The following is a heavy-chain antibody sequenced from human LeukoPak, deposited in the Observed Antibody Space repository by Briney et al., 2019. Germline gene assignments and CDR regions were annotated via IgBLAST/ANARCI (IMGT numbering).Heavy chain of an antibody. Sequence: PGGSLRLSCAASGFTFSNYWMSWVRQAPGKGLEWVANIKQDGSEKCYVDSVKGRFTISRDNAKNSLYLQMNSLRAEDTAVYYCARSKDYGMDVWGQGTTVTVSS. CDR2: IKQDGSEK. CDR1: GFTFSNYW. V-gene: IGHV3-7*01. J-gene: IGHJ6*02. CDR3: ARSKDYGMDV.